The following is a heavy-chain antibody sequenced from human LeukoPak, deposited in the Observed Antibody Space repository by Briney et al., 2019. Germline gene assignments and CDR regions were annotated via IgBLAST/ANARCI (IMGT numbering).Heavy chain of an antibody. J-gene: IGHJ6*02. CDR2: VHYTRSYSGTI. CDR3: ARQQSNWASGPGMDV. D-gene: IGHD7-27*01. V-gene: IGHV4-39*01. Sequence: PSETLSLTCTVSSGSIGSDALYWGWIRQSPGKGLEWIGSVHYTRSYSGTIYYNPSLESRVTVSTDRSKTLCSLKLTSVTAADTAVYYCARQQSNWASGPGMDVWGQGTTVTVSS. CDR1: SGSIGSDALY.